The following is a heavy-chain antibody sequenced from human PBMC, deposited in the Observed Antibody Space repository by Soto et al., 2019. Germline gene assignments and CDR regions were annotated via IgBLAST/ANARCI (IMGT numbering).Heavy chain of an antibody. CDR1: GFTFSSYA. V-gene: IGHV3-23*01. J-gene: IGHJ6*02. CDR3: ARGGYSYGEDYYYYGMDV. D-gene: IGHD5-18*01. Sequence: PGGVPRLSCAASGFTFSSYAMSWVRQAPGKGLEWVSAISGSGGSTYYADSVKGRFTISRDNSKNTLYLQMNSLRAEDTAVYYCARGGYSYGEDYYYYGMDVWGQGTTVTVSS. CDR2: ISGSGGST.